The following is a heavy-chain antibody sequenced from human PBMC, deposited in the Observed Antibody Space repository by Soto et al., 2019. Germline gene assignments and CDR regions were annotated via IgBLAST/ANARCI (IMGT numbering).Heavy chain of an antibody. CDR2: IYYSGST. CDR1: GGSISSGDYY. V-gene: IGHV4-30-4*01. Sequence: LSLTCTVSGGSISSGDYYWSWIRQPPGKGLEWIGYIYYSGSTYYNPSLKSRVTISVDTSKNQFSLKLSSVTAADTAVYYCARVPTDGYYGMDVWGQGTTVTVSS. J-gene: IGHJ6*02. CDR3: ARVPTDGYYGMDV.